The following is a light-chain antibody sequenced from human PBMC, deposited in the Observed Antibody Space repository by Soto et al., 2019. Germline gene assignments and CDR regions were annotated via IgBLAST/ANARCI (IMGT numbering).Light chain of an antibody. J-gene: IGKJ1*01. V-gene: IGKV1-5*01. Sequence: IHMTPSPSTLSASVADTVTITCRVCQRISGWLAWHPQKPGKAPKLLIYDVSTLKRGVPPRFSGRGSGTEFTLTISSXQPEAFATYYCQQYDSFSVTFGQGAKVDIK. CDR3: QQYDSFSVT. CDR1: QRISGW. CDR2: DVS.